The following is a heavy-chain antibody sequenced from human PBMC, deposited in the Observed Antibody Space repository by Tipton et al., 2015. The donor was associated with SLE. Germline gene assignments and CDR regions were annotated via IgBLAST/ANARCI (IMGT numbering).Heavy chain of an antibody. Sequence: QLVQSGAEVKKPGASVKVSCKASGYTFTGYYIHWVRQAPGQGLEWMGWINPNSGGTNYAQKFQGRVTMTRDTSISAAYMELRRLRSDDTAVYYCARGGYYDSSGYYLGVDYWGQGTLVTVSS. CDR1: GYTFTGYY. J-gene: IGHJ4*02. CDR2: INPNSGGT. V-gene: IGHV1-2*02. D-gene: IGHD3-22*01. CDR3: ARGGYYDSSGYYLGVDY.